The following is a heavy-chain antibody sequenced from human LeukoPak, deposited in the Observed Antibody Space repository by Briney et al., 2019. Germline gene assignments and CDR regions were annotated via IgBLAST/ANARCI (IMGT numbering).Heavy chain of an antibody. J-gene: IGHJ6*03. D-gene: IGHD1-26*01. CDR3: ARGPYSGSYYYYYYYMDG. V-gene: IGHV1-18*01. Sequence: ASVKVSCKASRYTLTSYGISSGRDTPGQGLEWVGRISAYNGNTNYAQKLQRRVSMTTDTSTSTAYIELRSLRSDDTAVYCCARGPYSGSYYYYYYYMDGWGKRTTVTVSS. CDR2: ISAYNGNT. CDR1: RYTLTSYG.